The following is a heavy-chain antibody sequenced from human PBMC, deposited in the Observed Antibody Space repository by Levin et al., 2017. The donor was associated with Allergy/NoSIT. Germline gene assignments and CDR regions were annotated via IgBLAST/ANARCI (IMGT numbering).Heavy chain of an antibody. J-gene: IGHJ5*02. V-gene: IGHV3-49*05. Sequence: KSGGSLRLSCTASGFTVGDYAFSWFRQAPGKGLEWVGFIRSNAYGGTTEYAASVKGRFSISREDSKSIAFLDMNSLKTEDTAVYYCSRDLNTAMVGSGVDWFDTWGQGTLVTVSS. CDR1: GFTVGDYA. D-gene: IGHD5-18*01. CDR3: SRDLNTAMVGSGVDWFDT. CDR2: IRSNAYGGTT.